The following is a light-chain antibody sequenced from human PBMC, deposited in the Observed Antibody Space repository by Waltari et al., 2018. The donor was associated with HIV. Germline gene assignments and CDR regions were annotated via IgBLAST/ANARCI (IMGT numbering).Light chain of an antibody. CDR2: YDS. J-gene: IGLJ3*02. V-gene: IGLV3-21*04. CDR3: QVWHISTDHWV. CDR1: NIGSKG. Sequence: SYVLTQPPSVSVAPGKTASITCEAANIGSKGVHWYQKKPGQAPILVIYYDSDRPSGSPERFSGSNSGNTATLTISRVEAGDEADYYCQVWHISTDHWVFGAGTKLTVV.